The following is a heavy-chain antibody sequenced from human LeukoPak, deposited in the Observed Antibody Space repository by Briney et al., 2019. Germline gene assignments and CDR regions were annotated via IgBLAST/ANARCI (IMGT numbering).Heavy chain of an antibody. V-gene: IGHV3-21*01. CDR2: ISSSSKYI. D-gene: IGHD2-2*03. J-gene: IGHJ5*02. CDR3: AIDLDIVDVAASWFYP. Sequence: GRSLRLSRAASGFTFRFYSMNWVRQAPGRGLEWVSSISSSSKYIYYTDSAKGRFTISKDDAKNSLSLQLDGLPAEAPAGYSCAIDLDIVDVAASWFYPWGQGTLVSVSS. CDR1: GFTFRFYS.